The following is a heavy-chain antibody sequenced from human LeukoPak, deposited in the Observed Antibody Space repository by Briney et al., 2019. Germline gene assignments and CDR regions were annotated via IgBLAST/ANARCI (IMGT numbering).Heavy chain of an antibody. CDR3: ARTPQSITIFGVGPEWFDP. V-gene: IGHV1-18*01. CDR2: ISAYSGNT. Sequence: ASVKVSCKASGYTFTSYGISWVRQAPGQGLEWMGWISAYSGNTNYAQKLQGRVTMTTDTSTSTAYMELRSLRSDDTAVYYCARTPQSITIFGVGPEWFDPWGQGTLVTVSS. D-gene: IGHD3-3*01. J-gene: IGHJ5*02. CDR1: GYTFTSYG.